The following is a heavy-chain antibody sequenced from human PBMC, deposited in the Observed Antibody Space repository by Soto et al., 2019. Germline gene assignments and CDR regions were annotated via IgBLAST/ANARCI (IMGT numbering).Heavy chain of an antibody. Sequence: GGSLRLSCAASGFTFSSYGMHWVRQAPGKGLEWVAVISYDESNKYYADSVKGRFTISRDNSKNTLYLQMNSLRAEDIAVYYCTTAHGDYASFTDYYGMDVWGQGTTVT. CDR3: TTAHGDYASFTDYYGMDV. J-gene: IGHJ6*02. CDR1: GFTFSSYG. V-gene: IGHV3-30*03. D-gene: IGHD4-17*01. CDR2: ISYDESNK.